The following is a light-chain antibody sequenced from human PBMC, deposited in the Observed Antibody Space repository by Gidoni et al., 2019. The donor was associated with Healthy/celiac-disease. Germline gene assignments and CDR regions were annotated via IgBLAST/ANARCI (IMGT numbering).Light chain of an antibody. CDR2: AAS. V-gene: IGKV3-11*01. CDR1: QSVSSY. J-gene: IGKJ5*01. Sequence: ENVLTQSPATLSLSPGERATLSCRASQSVSSYLAWYQQKPGQAPRLLIYAASNRATGIPARFSGSGSGTDFTLTISSLEPEDFAVYYCQQRSNWPPRITFGQGTRLEIK. CDR3: QQRSNWPPRIT.